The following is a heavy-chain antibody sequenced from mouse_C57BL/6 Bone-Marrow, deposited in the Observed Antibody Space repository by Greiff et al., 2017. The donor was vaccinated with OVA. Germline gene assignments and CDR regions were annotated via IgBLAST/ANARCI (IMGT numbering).Heavy chain of an antibody. CDR2: ISDGGSYT. J-gene: IGHJ4*01. CDR3: ASVYYDYDEDY. V-gene: IGHV5-4*01. Sequence: EVQVVESGGGLVKPGGSLKLSCAASGFTFSSYAMSWVRQTPEKRLEWVATISDGGSYTYYPDNVKGRFTISRDNAKNNLYLQMSHLKSEDTAMYYCASVYYDYDEDYWGQGTSVTVSS. D-gene: IGHD2-4*01. CDR1: GFTFSSYA.